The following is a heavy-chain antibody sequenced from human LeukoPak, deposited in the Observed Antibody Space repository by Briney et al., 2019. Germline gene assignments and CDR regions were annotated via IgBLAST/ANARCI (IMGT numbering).Heavy chain of an antibody. Sequence: GGSLRLSCAASGFTFSSYGMHWVRQAPGKGLEWVSGISESGGSINYADSVKGRFTISRDNSKNMLYLQMNSLRAEDTAVYYCANPMTTVTTPLEYWGQGTLVTVSS. V-gene: IGHV3-23*01. CDR2: ISESGGSI. CDR3: ANPMTTVTTPLEY. CDR1: GFTFSSYG. J-gene: IGHJ4*02. D-gene: IGHD4-17*01.